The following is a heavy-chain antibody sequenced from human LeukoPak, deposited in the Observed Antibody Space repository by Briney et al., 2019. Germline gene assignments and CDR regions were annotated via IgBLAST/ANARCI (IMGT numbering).Heavy chain of an antibody. CDR2: IYYSGST. CDR3: ARAGYDSSGYSTYYFDY. CDR1: GGSISSGGYY. Sequence: SQTLSLTCTVSGGSISSGGYYWSWIRRHPGKGLEWIGYIYYSGSTYYNPSLKSRVTISIDTSKNQFSLKLSSVTAADTAVYYCARAGYDSSGYSTYYFDYWGQGTLVTVSS. J-gene: IGHJ4*02. D-gene: IGHD3-22*01. V-gene: IGHV4-31*03.